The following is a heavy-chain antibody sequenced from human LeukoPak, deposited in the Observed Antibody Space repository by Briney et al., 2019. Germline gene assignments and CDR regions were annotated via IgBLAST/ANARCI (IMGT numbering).Heavy chain of an antibody. CDR1: GFTFSSYS. J-gene: IGHJ4*02. CDR3: ARDPLITVVTPPYYFDY. CDR2: ISSSSSYI. Sequence: GGSLRLSCAASGFTFSSYSMNWVRQAPGKGLEWVSSISSSSSYIYYADSVKGRFTISRDNAKNSLYLQMNSLRAEDTAVYYCARDPLITVVTPPYYFDYWGQGTLVTASS. D-gene: IGHD4-23*01. V-gene: IGHV3-21*01.